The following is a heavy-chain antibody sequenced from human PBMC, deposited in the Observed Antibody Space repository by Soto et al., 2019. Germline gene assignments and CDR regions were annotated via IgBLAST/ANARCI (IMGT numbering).Heavy chain of an antibody. D-gene: IGHD1-26*01. CDR3: ARDYSGHGMDV. Sequence: ALVKVSCKTSGYTFTAYHIHWVRQAPGQGLEWMGWINPNSGGANYAQKFEGRVTMTRDTSISTVYMELSRLGSDDTALYYCARDYSGHGMDVWGQGTTVTVSS. CDR2: INPNSGGA. V-gene: IGHV1-2*02. CDR1: GYTFTAYH. J-gene: IGHJ6*02.